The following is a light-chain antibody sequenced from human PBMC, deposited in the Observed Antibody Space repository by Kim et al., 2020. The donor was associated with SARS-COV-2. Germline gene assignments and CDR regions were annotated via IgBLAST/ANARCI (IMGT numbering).Light chain of an antibody. CDR2: GAS. Sequence: PPGERATLSGRASQSVSDNYLAWYQHKPGQAPRLLIYGASSRATGIPDRFSGSGSGTDSTLTISRLEPEDFAVYFCQQYVDSPRTFGQGTKVDIK. CDR1: QSVSDNY. J-gene: IGKJ1*01. V-gene: IGKV3-20*01. CDR3: QQYVDSPRT.